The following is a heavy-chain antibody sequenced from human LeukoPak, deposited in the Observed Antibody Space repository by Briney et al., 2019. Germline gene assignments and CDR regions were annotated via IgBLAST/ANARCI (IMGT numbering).Heavy chain of an antibody. D-gene: IGHD6-13*01. CDR2: ISYDGSNK. V-gene: IGHV3-30*03. CDR3: ARDWDSSSWYSFSGY. CDR1: GFTFSSYG. J-gene: IGHJ4*02. Sequence: GRSLRLSCAASGFTFSSYGIHWVRQAPGKGREWVALISYDGSNKYYADSVKGRFTISRDNSKNTLYLQMNSLRAEDTAVYYCARDWDSSSWYSFSGYWGQGTLVTVSS.